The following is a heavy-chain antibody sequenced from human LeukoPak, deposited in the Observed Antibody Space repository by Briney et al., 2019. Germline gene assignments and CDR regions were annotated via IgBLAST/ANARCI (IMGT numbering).Heavy chain of an antibody. V-gene: IGHV3-23*01. D-gene: IGHD3-16*01. CDR3: AKGGIYGPFDY. J-gene: IGHJ4*02. CDR1: GFTFSSYE. CDR2: ISGSGGST. Sequence: GGSLRLSCAASGFTFSSYEMNWVRQAPGKGLEWVSAISGSGGSTYYADSVKGRFTISRDNSKNTLYLQMNSLRAEDTAVYYCAKGGIYGPFDYWGQGTLVTVSS.